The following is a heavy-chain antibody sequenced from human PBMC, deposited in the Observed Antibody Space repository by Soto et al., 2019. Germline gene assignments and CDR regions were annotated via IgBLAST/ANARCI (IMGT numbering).Heavy chain of an antibody. V-gene: IGHV4-31*03. Sequence: RTCTVSGGSISSGGYYWSWIRQHPGKGLEWIGYIYYSGSTYYNPSLKSRVTISVDTSKNQFSLKLSSVTAADTAVYYCASSVLNKAYYSYGMDVWGQGTTVTVSS. D-gene: IGHD2-8*01. CDR1: GGSISSGGYY. J-gene: IGHJ6*02. CDR3: ASSVLNKAYYSYGMDV. CDR2: IYYSGST.